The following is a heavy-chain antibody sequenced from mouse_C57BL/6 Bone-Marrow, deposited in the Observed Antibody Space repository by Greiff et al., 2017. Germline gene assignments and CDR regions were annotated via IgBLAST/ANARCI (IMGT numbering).Heavy chain of an antibody. Sequence: VQLQQSGAELVKPGASVKISCKASGYAFSSYWMNWVKQRPGKGLEWIGQIYPGDGDTNYNGKFKGKATLTADKSSSTAYMQLSSLTSEDSAVYFCARKHYYDGSSSLYWYFDVWGTGTTVTVSS. V-gene: IGHV1-80*01. D-gene: IGHD1-1*01. CDR3: ARKHYYDGSSSLYWYFDV. CDR1: GYAFSSYW. CDR2: IYPGDGDT. J-gene: IGHJ1*03.